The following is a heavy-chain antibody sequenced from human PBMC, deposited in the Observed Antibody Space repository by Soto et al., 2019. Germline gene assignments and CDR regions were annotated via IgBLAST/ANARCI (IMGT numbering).Heavy chain of an antibody. J-gene: IGHJ5*02. V-gene: IGHV1-24*01. Sequence: QVLLVQSGAEVKKPGASVKVSCKVSGYTLNEVAMHWVRQAPGKGLEWLGGFDPDEAETIYAQHFQGRVTMTEDTSTDTVYMELSSLRSEDTALYFCPTYHGDYNFDHWGQGPLVTVSS. CDR1: GYTLNEVA. CDR2: FDPDEAET. D-gene: IGHD4-17*01. CDR3: PTYHGDYNFDH.